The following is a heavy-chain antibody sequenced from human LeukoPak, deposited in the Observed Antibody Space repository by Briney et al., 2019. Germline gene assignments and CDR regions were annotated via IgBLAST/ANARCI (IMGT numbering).Heavy chain of an antibody. D-gene: IGHD1-14*01. CDR3: AVNPDGVDY. V-gene: IGHV1-69*13. Sequence: VASVKVSCKASGYTFTSYGISWVRQAPGQGLEWMGGIIPIFGTANYAQKFQGRVTITADESTSTAYMELSSLRSEDTAVYYCAVNPDGVDYWGQGTLVTVSS. CDR2: IIPIFGTA. CDR1: GYTFTSYG. J-gene: IGHJ4*02.